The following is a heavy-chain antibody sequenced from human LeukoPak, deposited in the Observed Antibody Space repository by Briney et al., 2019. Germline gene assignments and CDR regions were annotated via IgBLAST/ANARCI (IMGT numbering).Heavy chain of an antibody. CDR2: IRYDGSSK. D-gene: IGHD6-19*01. Sequence: GGSLRLSCATSGFTFGTYAMHWVRQAPGKGLEWVAFIRYDGSSKYYAGSVKGRFTISRDNSKNTLYLQMNSLRAEDTAVYYCASGALIAVAGTEFQHWGQGTLVTVSS. J-gene: IGHJ1*01. CDR1: GFTFGTYA. V-gene: IGHV3-30*02. CDR3: ASGALIAVAGTEFQH.